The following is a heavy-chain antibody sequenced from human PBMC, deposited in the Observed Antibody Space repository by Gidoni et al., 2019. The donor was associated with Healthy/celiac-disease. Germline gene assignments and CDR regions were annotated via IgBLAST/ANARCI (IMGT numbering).Heavy chain of an antibody. D-gene: IGHD2-2*01. Sequence: QVQLQQWGAGLLKPSETLSLTCAVYGGSFSGYYWSWIRQPPGKGLEWIGEINHSGSTNYNPSLKSRVTISVDTSKNQFSLKLSSVTAADTAVYYCARATYCSSTSCYSFDIWGQGTMVTVSS. V-gene: IGHV4-34*01. CDR3: ARATYCSSTSCYSFDI. CDR1: GGSFSGYY. CDR2: INHSGST. J-gene: IGHJ3*02.